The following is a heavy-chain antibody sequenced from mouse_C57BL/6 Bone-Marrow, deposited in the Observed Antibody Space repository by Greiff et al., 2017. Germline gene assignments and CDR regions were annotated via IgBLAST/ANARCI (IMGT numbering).Heavy chain of an antibody. CDR2: IDPETGGT. CDR1: GYTFTDYE. V-gene: IGHV1-15*01. J-gene: IGHJ2*01. Sequence: VQLQQSGAELVRPGASVTLSCKASGYTFTDYEMHWVKQTPVHGLEWIGAIDPETGGTAYTQKFKGKAILPADKSTSTAYMELRSLTSEDSAVYYCTSNDYWGQGTTLTVSS. CDR3: TSNDY.